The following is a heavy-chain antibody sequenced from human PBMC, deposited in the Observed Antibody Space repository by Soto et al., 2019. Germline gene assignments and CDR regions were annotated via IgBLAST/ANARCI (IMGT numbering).Heavy chain of an antibody. V-gene: IGHV3-23*01. CDR3: AKGDSSNWKRFDY. CDR1: GFTFSGYA. J-gene: IGHJ4*02. CDR2: INAGGGST. Sequence: GGSLRLSCTASGFTFSGYAMSWVRQAPGKGLDWVSGINAGGGSTPYADSVKGRFTISRDNSKNTLYLQMNSLRAEDTAVYYCAKGDSSNWKRFDYWGQGTLVTVSS. D-gene: IGHD6-13*01.